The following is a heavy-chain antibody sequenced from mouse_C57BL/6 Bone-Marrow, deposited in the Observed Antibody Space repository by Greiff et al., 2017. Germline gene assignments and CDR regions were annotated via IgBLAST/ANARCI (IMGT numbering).Heavy chain of an antibody. CDR3: ARSFITTDAMDY. CDR2: IDPSDSYT. J-gene: IGHJ4*01. Sequence: VQLQQPGAELVKPGASVKLSCKASGYTFTSYWMQWVNQRPGQGLEWIGEIDPSDSYTNYNQKFKGKATLTVDTSSSTAYMQLSSLTSEDSAVYYCARSFITTDAMDYWGQGTSVTVSS. V-gene: IGHV1-50*01. CDR1: GYTFTSYW. D-gene: IGHD1-1*01.